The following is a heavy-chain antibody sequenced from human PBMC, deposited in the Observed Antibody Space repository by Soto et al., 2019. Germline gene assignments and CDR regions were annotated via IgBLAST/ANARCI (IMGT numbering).Heavy chain of an antibody. Sequence: EVQLVESGGGLVQPGGSLRLSCAASGFTFSSYDMHWVRQATGKGLEWVSAIGTAGDTYYPVSVKGRFTISRENAKNSLYLHMNSLRDEDTAVYYCARGTVFNWFDPWGQGTLVTVSS. CDR2: IGTAGDT. D-gene: IGHD3-3*01. J-gene: IGHJ5*02. CDR3: ARGTVFNWFDP. CDR1: GFTFSSYD. V-gene: IGHV3-13*01.